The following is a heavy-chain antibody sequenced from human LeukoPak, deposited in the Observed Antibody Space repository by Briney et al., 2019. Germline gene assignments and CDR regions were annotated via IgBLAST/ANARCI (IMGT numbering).Heavy chain of an antibody. V-gene: IGHV3-23*01. D-gene: IGHD1-26*01. Sequence: GGSLRLSCAASGFTFSSYAMSWVRQAPGKGLDWVSAISGSGGSTYYADSVKGRFTISRDNSKNTLYLQMNSLRAEDTAVYYCAKVLGRGAQGWTDDAFDIWGQGTMVTVSS. J-gene: IGHJ3*02. CDR3: AKVLGRGAQGWTDDAFDI. CDR1: GFTFSSYA. CDR2: ISGSGGST.